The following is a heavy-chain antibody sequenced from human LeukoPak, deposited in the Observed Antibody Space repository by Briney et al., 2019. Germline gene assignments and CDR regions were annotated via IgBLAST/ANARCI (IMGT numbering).Heavy chain of an antibody. CDR2: ISPSSTYI. D-gene: IGHD6-19*01. CDR1: GFTFSSYS. Sequence: GGSLRLSCAASGFTFSSYSMNWVRQAPWKGLEWVSSISPSSTYIYYADSMKGRFTISRDNAKNSLYLQMNSLRAEDTAVYYCARDSVWRGPPIAVAGTDFWGRGTLVTVSS. J-gene: IGHJ4*02. V-gene: IGHV3-21*01. CDR3: ARDSVWRGPPIAVAGTDF.